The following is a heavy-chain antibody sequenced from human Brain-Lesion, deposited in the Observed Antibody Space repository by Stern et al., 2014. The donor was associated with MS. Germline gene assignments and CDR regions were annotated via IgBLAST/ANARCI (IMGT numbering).Heavy chain of an antibody. CDR1: GGSLSSGSYS. Sequence: VQLVESGPGLVKPSQALSLTCTVSGGSLSSGSYSWTWIRQSAGKGLEWIGRIYTSGSTNYNPSLKSRPPIPSDPAKTQFPLKLHSVTAADTAVYYCARGTAMIFGANGLDVWGQGTTVTVSS. J-gene: IGHJ6*02. CDR2: IYTSGST. D-gene: IGHD3/OR15-3a*01. CDR3: ARGTAMIFGANGLDV. V-gene: IGHV4-61*02.